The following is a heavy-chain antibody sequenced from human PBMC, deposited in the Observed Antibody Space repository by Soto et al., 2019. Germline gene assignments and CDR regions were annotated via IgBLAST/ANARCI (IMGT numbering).Heavy chain of an antibody. CDR3: ARESEDLTSNFDY. CDR1: GFTFTRYS. V-gene: IGHV3-21*06. CDR2: ISSTTNYI. Sequence: GGSLRLSCAASGFTFTRYSMNWVRQAPGKGLEWVSSISSTTNYIYYGDSMKGRFTISRDNAKNSLYLEMNSLRAEDTAVYYCARESEDLTSNFDYWGQGTLITVSS. J-gene: IGHJ4*02.